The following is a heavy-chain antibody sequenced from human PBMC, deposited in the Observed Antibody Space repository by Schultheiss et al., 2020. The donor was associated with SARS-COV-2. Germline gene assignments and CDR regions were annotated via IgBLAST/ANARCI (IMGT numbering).Heavy chain of an antibody. CDR1: GGSISSGGYY. J-gene: IGHJ4*02. CDR2: IYYSGST. Sequence: SETLSLTCTVSGGSISSGGYYWSWIRQHPGKGLEWIGYIYYSGSTYYNPSLKSLVTISVHTSKNQFSLKLSSVTAADTAVYYCARGALLHYFDYWGQGTLVTVSS. D-gene: IGHD2/OR15-2a*01. CDR3: ARGALLHYFDY. V-gene: IGHV4-31*01.